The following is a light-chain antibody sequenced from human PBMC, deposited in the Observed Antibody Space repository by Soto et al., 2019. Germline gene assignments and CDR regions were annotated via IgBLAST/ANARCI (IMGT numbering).Light chain of an antibody. V-gene: IGKV1-17*01. Sequence: DIQMTQSPSSLSASVGDSVTITCRASQDIRNDLGWYQHKPGKDPKRLIHTASTLHSWVPSRFSGSGSGTDFTLTISSLQPEDFATYYCLQHNTLPYTFGQGTKLEIK. CDR1: QDIRND. CDR2: TAS. CDR3: LQHNTLPYT. J-gene: IGKJ2*01.